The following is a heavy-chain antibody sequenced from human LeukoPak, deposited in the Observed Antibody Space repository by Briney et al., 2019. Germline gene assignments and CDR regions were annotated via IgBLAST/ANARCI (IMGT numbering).Heavy chain of an antibody. J-gene: IGHJ2*01. V-gene: IGHV3-30*02. Sequence: GGSLRLSCAASGFTFSSYGMHWVRQAPGKGLEWVAFIRYDGSNKYYADSVKGRFTISRDNSKNTLYLQMNSLRAEDTAVYYCAKDAYYYDSSGYYYVRYFDLWGRGTLVTVSS. CDR1: GFTFSSYG. CDR2: IRYDGSNK. D-gene: IGHD3-22*01. CDR3: AKDAYYYDSSGYYYVRYFDL.